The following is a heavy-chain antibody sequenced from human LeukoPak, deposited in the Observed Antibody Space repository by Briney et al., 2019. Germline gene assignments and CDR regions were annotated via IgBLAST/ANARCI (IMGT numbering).Heavy chain of an antibody. Sequence: RGGSLRLSCAAPAFTFSDYAMRCVSQAARPGLEWVSGISGSGSGTYYKDSVKGRFTISRDNSKSTLYLQMNSLTVEDTTVFYCVKHKGEFATSSGGFQYGMDVWGQGTAVTVSS. D-gene: IGHD2-15*01. CDR2: ISGSGSGT. CDR3: VKHKGEFATSSGGFQYGMDV. CDR1: AFTFSDYA. V-gene: IGHV3-23*01. J-gene: IGHJ6*02.